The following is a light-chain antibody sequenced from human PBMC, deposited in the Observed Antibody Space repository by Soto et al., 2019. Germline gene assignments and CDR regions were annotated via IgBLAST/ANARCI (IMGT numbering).Light chain of an antibody. V-gene: IGLV2-8*01. CDR2: EVN. CDR3: SSYAGSSNV. J-gene: IGLJ1*01. CDR1: SSDVGGYNY. Sequence: QSVLTQPPSASGSPGQSVAISCTGTSSDVGGYNYVSWYQQHPGKAPKLMIYEVNKLPSGVPDRFSGSKSGNTASLTVSGLQAEDEADYYCSSYAGSSNVFGTGTKV.